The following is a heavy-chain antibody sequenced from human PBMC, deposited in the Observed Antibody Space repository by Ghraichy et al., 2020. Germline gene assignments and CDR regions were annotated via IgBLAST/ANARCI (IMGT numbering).Heavy chain of an antibody. J-gene: IGHJ4*02. D-gene: IGHD3-10*01. CDR1: GFSFGSYW. CDR2: IKPDGSEG. V-gene: IGHV3-7*01. Sequence: LTCALSGFSFGSYWMSWVRQAPGKGPEWVAIIKPDGSEGYYIDSVRGRFTISRDNAKNSLYLQMNSLRAEDTAVYYCARGSGRHGGDYWGQGTLVTVSS. CDR3: ARGSGRHGGDY.